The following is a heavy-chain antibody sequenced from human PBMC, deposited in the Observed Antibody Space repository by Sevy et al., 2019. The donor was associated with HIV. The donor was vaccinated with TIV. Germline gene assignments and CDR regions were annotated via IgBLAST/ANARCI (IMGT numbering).Heavy chain of an antibody. CDR2: ISAYNGNT. CDR3: ARDRGSTEGDDAFDI. CDR1: GYTFTSYG. J-gene: IGHJ3*02. Sequence: ASVKVSCKASGYTFTSYGISWVRQAPGQGLEWMGWISAYNGNTNYAQKLQGRVTMTTETSTSTAYMELRSLRSDDTAVYYCARDRGSTEGDDAFDIWGQGTMVTVSS. V-gene: IGHV1-18*01. D-gene: IGHD3-10*01.